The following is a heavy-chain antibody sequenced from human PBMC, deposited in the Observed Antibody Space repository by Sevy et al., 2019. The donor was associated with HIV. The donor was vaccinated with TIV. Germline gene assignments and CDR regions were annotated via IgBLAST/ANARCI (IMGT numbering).Heavy chain of an antibody. CDR1: GYTFTREA. Sequence: ASVKVSCKTSGYTFTREAINWVRQAPGQGLEWMGWINTNTGNPAYAQGFTGRFVFSLDTSVSTAYLQINSLKADDSATYYCARGAARAGSEYWGQGTLVTVSS. CDR2: INTNTGNP. V-gene: IGHV7-4-1*02. CDR3: ARGAARAGSEY. D-gene: IGHD6-13*01. J-gene: IGHJ4*02.